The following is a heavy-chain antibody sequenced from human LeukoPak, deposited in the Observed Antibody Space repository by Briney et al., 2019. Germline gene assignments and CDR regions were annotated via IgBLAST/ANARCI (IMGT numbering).Heavy chain of an antibody. V-gene: IGHV3-48*03. CDR2: ISSIGSTI. CDR1: GFTFSSYE. CDR3: ARGNYDYVWGSYRLFDY. J-gene: IGHJ4*02. Sequence: GGSLRLSCAASGFTFSSYEMNWVRQAPGKGLEWVSYISSIGSTIYYADSVKGRFTISRDNAKNSLYLQMNSLRAEATAVYYCARGNYDYVWGSYRLFDYWGQGTLVTVSS. D-gene: IGHD3-16*02.